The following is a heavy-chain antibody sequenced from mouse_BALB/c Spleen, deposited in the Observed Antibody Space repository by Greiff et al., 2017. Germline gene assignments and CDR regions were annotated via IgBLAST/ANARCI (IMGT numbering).Heavy chain of an antibody. CDR1: GYSITSGYY. Sequence: VQLKESGPGLVKPSQSLSLTCSVTGYSITSGYYWNWIRQFPGNKLEWMGYISYDGSNNYNPSLKNRISITRDTSKNQFFLKLNSVTTEDTATYYCARRGGTYAMDYWGQGTSVTVSS. D-gene: IGHD4-1*01. J-gene: IGHJ4*01. V-gene: IGHV3-6*02. CDR2: ISYDGSN. CDR3: ARRGGTYAMDY.